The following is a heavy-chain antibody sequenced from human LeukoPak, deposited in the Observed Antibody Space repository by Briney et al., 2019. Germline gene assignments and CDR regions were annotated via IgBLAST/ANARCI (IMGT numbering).Heavy chain of an antibody. CDR2: IYYSGST. J-gene: IGHJ3*02. CDR3: ARSYDYVWGSYRPDDAFDI. Sequence: SETLSLTCTVSGGSISSSSYYWGWIRQPPGTGLEWIGSIYYSGSTYYNPSLKSRVTISVDTSKNQFSLKLSSVTAADTAAYYCARSYDYVWGSYRPDDAFDIWGQGTMVAVSS. CDR1: GGSISSSSYY. V-gene: IGHV4-39*01. D-gene: IGHD3-16*02.